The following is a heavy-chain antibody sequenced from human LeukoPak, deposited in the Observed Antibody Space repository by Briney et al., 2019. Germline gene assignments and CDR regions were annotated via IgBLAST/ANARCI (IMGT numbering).Heavy chain of an antibody. D-gene: IGHD1-26*01. CDR2: IYYSGST. CDR3: ARDWVGATLGAFDI. J-gene: IGHJ3*02. V-gene: IGHV4-39*07. CDR1: GGSISSSSYY. Sequence: SETLSLTCTVSGGSISSSSYYWGWIRQPPGKGLEWIGSIYYSGSTYYNPSLKSRVTISVDTSKNQFSLKLSSVTAADTAVYYCARDWVGATLGAFDIWGQGTMVTVSS.